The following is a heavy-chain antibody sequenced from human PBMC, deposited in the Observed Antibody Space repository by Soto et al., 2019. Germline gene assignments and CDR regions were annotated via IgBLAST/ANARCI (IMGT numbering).Heavy chain of an antibody. Sequence: EVQLMESGGGLVQPGGSLRLSCAASGFTFSSYWMHWVRQAPGKGLVWVSRINSDGSSTTYADSVKGRFTISRDNAKNALYLQMNSLRAEYTAVYYCVRVEGGWETYWGQGTLVTVSS. D-gene: IGHD6-19*01. V-gene: IGHV3-74*01. CDR3: VRVEGGWETY. J-gene: IGHJ4*02. CDR2: INSDGSST. CDR1: GFTFSSYW.